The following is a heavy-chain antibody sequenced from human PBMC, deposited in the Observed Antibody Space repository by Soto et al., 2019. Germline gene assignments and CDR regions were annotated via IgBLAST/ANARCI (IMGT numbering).Heavy chain of an antibody. CDR1: GYTFTSYA. V-gene: IGHV1-3*01. J-gene: IGHJ5*02. CDR2: INAGNGNT. Sequence: ASVKVSCKASGYTFTSYAMHWVRQAPGQRLEWMGWINAGNGNTKYSQKFQGRVTITRDTSASTAYMELSSLRSEDTAVYYCARKMTTVTTYWFDPWGQGTLVTVSS. CDR3: ARKMTTVTTYWFDP. D-gene: IGHD4-4*01.